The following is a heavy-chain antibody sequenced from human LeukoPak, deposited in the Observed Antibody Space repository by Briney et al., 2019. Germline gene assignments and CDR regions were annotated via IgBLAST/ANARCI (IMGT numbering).Heavy chain of an antibody. Sequence: PGGSLRLSCAASGFTVSSNYMSWVRQAPGKGLEWVSVVYSGGSTYYADSVTGRVTISRDNSKNTLYLQMNSLRAEDTAVYYCARGRQYCSSTSCYVGRYYGMDVWGKGTTVTVSS. J-gene: IGHJ6*04. D-gene: IGHD2-2*01. CDR3: ARGRQYCSSTSCYVGRYYGMDV. V-gene: IGHV3-53*01. CDR1: GFTVSSNY. CDR2: VYSGGST.